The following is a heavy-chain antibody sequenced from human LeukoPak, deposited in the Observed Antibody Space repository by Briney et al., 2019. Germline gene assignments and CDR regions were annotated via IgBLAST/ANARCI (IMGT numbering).Heavy chain of an antibody. Sequence: GGSLRLSCAASGFSFSSYWMHWVRQATGKGLEWVSAIGTAGDTYYPGSVKGRFTISRENAKNSFYLQMNSLRVGDTAVYYCARSKVITFGGVNYGMDVWGQGTTVTVSS. CDR3: ARSKVITFGGVNYGMDV. CDR1: GFSFSSYW. D-gene: IGHD3-16*01. J-gene: IGHJ6*02. V-gene: IGHV3-13*01. CDR2: IGTAGDT.